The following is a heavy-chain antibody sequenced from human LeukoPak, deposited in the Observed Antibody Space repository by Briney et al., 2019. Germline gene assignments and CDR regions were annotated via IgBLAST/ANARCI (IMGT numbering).Heavy chain of an antibody. D-gene: IGHD5-18*01. Sequence: GGSLRLSCAASGFTFSSYAMSWVRQAPGKGLEWVSAITGSGGNTYYADSVKGRFTISRDNSKNTLYLQMNSLRAEDTAVYYCAKGIHQWLSDNDRWGQGTLVTVSS. CDR1: GFTFSSYA. CDR2: ITGSGGNT. CDR3: AKGIHQWLSDNDR. J-gene: IGHJ5*02. V-gene: IGHV3-23*01.